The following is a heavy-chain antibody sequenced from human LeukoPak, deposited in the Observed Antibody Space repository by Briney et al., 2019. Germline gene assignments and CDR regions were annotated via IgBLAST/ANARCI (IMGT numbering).Heavy chain of an antibody. V-gene: IGHV4-30-2*03. CDR3: ARHKLSSMAFDI. CDR1: GGSISSGGYY. CDR2: IYYSGST. J-gene: IGHJ3*02. D-gene: IGHD2/OR15-2a*01. Sequence: SQTLSLTCTVSGGSISSGGYYWSWIRQPPGKGLEWIGYIYYSGSTYYNPSLKSRVTISVDTSKNQFSLKLSSVTAADTAVYYCARHKLSSMAFDIWGQGTMVTVSS.